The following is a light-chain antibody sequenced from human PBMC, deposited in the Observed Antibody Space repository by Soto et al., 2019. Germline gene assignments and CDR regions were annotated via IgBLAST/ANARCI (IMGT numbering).Light chain of an antibody. CDR2: DAS. CDR1: QSASSY. Sequence: EIVLTQSPATLSLSPGERATLSCRASQSASSYLAWYQQKPGQAPRLLIYDASNRATAIPARFSGSGSGTDFPLTISSLDPEDFAVYYCQQRSNWPPITFGQGTRLEIK. J-gene: IGKJ5*01. V-gene: IGKV3-11*01. CDR3: QQRSNWPPIT.